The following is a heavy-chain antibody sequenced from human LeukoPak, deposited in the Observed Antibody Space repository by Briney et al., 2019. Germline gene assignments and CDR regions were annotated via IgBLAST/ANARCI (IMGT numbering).Heavy chain of an antibody. CDR1: GGSISSSSYY. D-gene: IGHD3-10*01. CDR3: ARQLWFGEFHFDY. CDR2: IDYSGST. Sequence: MSSETLSLTCTVSGGSISSSSYYWGWIRQPPGKGLEWIGSIDYSGSTYYNPSLKSRFTISVDTSKKQFSLKLSSVTAADTAVYYCARQLWFGEFHFDYWGQGTLVTVSS. V-gene: IGHV4-39*01. J-gene: IGHJ4*02.